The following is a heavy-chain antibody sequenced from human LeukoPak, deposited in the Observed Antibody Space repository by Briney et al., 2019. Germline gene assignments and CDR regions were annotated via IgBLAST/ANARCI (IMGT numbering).Heavy chain of an antibody. Sequence: GGSLRLSCAASGFTFSSYWMSWVRQAPGKGLEWVANIKQDGSEKYYVDSVKGRFTISRDNAKNSPYLQMNSLRAEDTAVYYCARELLWFGELSWFDPWGQGTLVTVSS. V-gene: IGHV3-7*03. D-gene: IGHD3-10*01. CDR3: ARELLWFGELSWFDP. CDR2: IKQDGSEK. J-gene: IGHJ5*02. CDR1: GFTFSSYW.